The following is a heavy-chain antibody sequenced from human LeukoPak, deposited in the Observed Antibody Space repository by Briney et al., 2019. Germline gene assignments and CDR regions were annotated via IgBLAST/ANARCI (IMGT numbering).Heavy chain of an antibody. D-gene: IGHD3-9*01. Sequence: ASMKVSCKASGYTFTSYDINWVRQATGQGLEWMGWMNPNSGNTGYAQKFQGRVTMTRNTSISTAYMELSSLRSEDTAVYYCARVYLTDYYYYMDVWGKGTTVTISS. CDR3: ARVYLTDYYYYMDV. J-gene: IGHJ6*03. CDR1: GYTFTSYD. V-gene: IGHV1-8*01. CDR2: MNPNSGNT.